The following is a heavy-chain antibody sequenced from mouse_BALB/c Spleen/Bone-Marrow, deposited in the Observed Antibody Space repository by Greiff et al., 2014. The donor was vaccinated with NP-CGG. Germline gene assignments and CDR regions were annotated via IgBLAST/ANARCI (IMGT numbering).Heavy chain of an antibody. CDR2: IYPSDSET. J-gene: IGHJ3*01. Sequence: VHLVESGTEVVRPGASVKLSCKASGYSFTTYWMNWVKQRPGQGLEWIGMIYPSDSETRLNQKFKDKATLTVDKSSSTAYMQLNSPTSEDSAVYYCAREKVYYGISWFAYWGQGTLVTVSA. V-gene: IGHV1-61*01. CDR1: GYSFTTYW. CDR3: AREKVYYGISWFAY. D-gene: IGHD2-1*01.